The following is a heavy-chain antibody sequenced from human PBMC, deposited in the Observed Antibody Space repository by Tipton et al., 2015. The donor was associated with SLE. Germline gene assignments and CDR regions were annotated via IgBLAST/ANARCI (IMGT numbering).Heavy chain of an antibody. J-gene: IGHJ6*02. D-gene: IGHD3-3*01. V-gene: IGHV4-59*01. CDR2: IYYSGST. CDR3: AARRRGEYDFWSGYPIYGMDV. Sequence: TLSLTCTVSGGSISSYYWSWIRQPPGKGLEWIGYIYYSGSTNYNPSLKSRVTISVDTSKNQFSLKLSSVTAADTAVYYCAARRRGEYDFWSGYPIYGMDVWGQGTTVTVSS. CDR1: GGSISSYY.